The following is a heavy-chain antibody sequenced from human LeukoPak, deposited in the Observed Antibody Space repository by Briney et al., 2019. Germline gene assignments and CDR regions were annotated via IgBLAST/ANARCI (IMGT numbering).Heavy chain of an antibody. J-gene: IGHJ5*02. D-gene: IGHD3-10*01. V-gene: IGHV1-69*13. Sequence: GASVKVSCKASGGTFSSYAISWMRQAPGQGLEWMGGIIPIFGTANYAQKFQGRVTITADESTSTAYMELSSLRSEDTAVYYCARDSRGVYGSGSYIWFDPWGQGTLVTVSS. CDR1: GGTFSSYA. CDR3: ARDSRGVYGSGSYIWFDP. CDR2: IIPIFGTA.